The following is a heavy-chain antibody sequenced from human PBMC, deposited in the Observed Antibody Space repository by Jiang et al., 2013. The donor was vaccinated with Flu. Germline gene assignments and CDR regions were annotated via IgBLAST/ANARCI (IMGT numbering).Heavy chain of an antibody. V-gene: IGHV4-31*03. CDR2: IYYSGST. CDR1: GGSISSGGYY. J-gene: IGHJ4*02. Sequence: GPGLVKPSQTLSLTCTVSGGSISSGGYYWSWIRQHPGKGLEWIGYIYYSGSTYYNPSLKSRVTISVDTSKNQFSLKLSSVTAADTAVYYCARGRPTVNHFDYWGQGTLVTVSS. D-gene: IGHD4-17*01. CDR3: ARGRPTVNHFDY.